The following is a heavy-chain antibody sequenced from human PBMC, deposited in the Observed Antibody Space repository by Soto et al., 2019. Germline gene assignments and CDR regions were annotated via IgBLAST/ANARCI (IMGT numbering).Heavy chain of an antibody. V-gene: IGHV3-30*18. Sequence: PGGSLRLSCAASGFTFSNYGMHWVRQAPGKGLEWVVLISYDGSNTYYADSVKGRFTISRDNSKNTLYLQMNNLRAEDTALYYCAKGEYCSGGSCYYNYNMDVWGQGTTVTVSS. CDR2: ISYDGSNT. CDR3: AKGEYCSGGSCYYNYNMDV. J-gene: IGHJ6*02. D-gene: IGHD2-15*01. CDR1: GFTFSNYG.